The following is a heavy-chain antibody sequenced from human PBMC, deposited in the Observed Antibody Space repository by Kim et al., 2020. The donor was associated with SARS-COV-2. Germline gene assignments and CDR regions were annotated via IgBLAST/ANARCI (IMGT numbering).Heavy chain of an antibody. V-gene: IGHV1-18*01. Sequence: ASVKVSCKASGYTFTTYGITWVRHAPGQGLEWMGWIFAYNGNTKYAQNLQGRVTLTTDTSTSTAYMHLRSLRSDDTAVYFCSREISGGNTDFDFWGQGTLVTVSS. CDR1: GYTFTTYG. D-gene: IGHD1-7*01. J-gene: IGHJ4*02. CDR3: SREISGGNTDFDF. CDR2: IFAYNGNT.